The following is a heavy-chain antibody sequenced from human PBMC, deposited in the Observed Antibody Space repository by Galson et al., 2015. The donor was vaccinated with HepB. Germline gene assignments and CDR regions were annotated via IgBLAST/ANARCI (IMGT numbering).Heavy chain of an antibody. Sequence: SLRLSCAASGFTFSDYYMSWIRQAPGKGLEWISYITNTGTTVYYADSVKGRFTISRDNAKNSLYLQMNSLRAEDTAMYYCARDAYYDFWSGYSNGWFDPWGQGTLVTVS. D-gene: IGHD3-3*01. CDR1: GFTFSDYY. V-gene: IGHV3-11*01. J-gene: IGHJ5*02. CDR3: ARDAYYDFWSGYSNGWFDP. CDR2: ITNTGTTV.